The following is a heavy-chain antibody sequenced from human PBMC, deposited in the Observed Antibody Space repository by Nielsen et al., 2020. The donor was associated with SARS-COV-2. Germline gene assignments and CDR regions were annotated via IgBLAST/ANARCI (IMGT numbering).Heavy chain of an antibody. CDR1: GFTFDDYA. Sequence: SLKISCAASGFTFDDYAMHWVRQAPGKGLEWVSGISWNSGSIGYADSVKGRFTISRDNSKNTLYLQMNSLGAEDTAVYYCANGVGGNYYYGMDVWGQGTTVTVSS. D-gene: IGHD3-16*01. CDR2: ISWNSGSI. CDR3: ANGVGGNYYYGMDV. J-gene: IGHJ6*02. V-gene: IGHV3-9*01.